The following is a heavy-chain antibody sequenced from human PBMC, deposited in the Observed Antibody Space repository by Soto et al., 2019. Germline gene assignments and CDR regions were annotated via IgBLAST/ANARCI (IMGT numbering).Heavy chain of an antibody. Sequence: GGSLRLSCAVSGLTFSSYAMHWVRQAPGKGLEWVAVISYDGSNKYYADAVKGRFTISRGNSKNTLYLQMNSLRAEDTAVYYCAKARPLLSLGYCSNGVCPALGNYWGQGTLVTVSS. J-gene: IGHJ4*02. CDR3: AKARPLLSLGYCSNGVCPALGNY. CDR1: GLTFSSYA. D-gene: IGHD2-8*01. CDR2: ISYDGSNK. V-gene: IGHV3-30*18.